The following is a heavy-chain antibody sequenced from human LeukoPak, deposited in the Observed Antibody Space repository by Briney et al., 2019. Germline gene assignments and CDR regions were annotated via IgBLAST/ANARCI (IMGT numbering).Heavy chain of an antibody. CDR2: IIPIFGTA. V-gene: IGHV1-69*13. CDR1: GGTFSSYA. J-gene: IGHJ6*02. Sequence: ASVKVSCKASGGTFSSYAISWVRQAPGQGLEWMGGIIPIFGTANYAQKFQGRVTITADESTSTAYMELSSLRSGDTAVYYCAAGRIAVAGYYYYYGMDVWGQGTTVTVSS. CDR3: AAGRIAVAGYYYYYGMDV. D-gene: IGHD6-19*01.